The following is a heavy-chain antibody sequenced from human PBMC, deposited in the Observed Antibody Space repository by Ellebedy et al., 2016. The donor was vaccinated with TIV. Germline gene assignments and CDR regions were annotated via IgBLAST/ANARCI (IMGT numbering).Heavy chain of an antibody. Sequence: AAPVKVSCKASGYTFTSYGFSWVRQAPGQGLEWMGWISAYNGNTNYAQKLQGRVTLTTDTSTSTAYMELRSLRSDDTAVYYCARGMWIAPLRTYYYYYGMDVWGQGTTVTVSS. D-gene: IGHD5-12*01. CDR2: ISAYNGNT. J-gene: IGHJ6*02. CDR1: GYTFTSYG. CDR3: ARGMWIAPLRTYYYYYGMDV. V-gene: IGHV1-18*04.